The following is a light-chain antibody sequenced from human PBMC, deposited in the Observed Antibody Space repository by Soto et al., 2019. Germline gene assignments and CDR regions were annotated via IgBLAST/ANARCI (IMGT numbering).Light chain of an antibody. CDR2: DVT. CDR3: SSFTTSSTLV. CDR1: SSDVGGYNY. Sequence: QSALTQPASVSGSPGQSITISCTETSSDVGGYNYVSWYQQHPGKAPKLMIYDVTNRPSGVSNRFSGSKSANTASLTISGLQAEDEADYYCSSFTTSSTLVFGGGTKLTVL. V-gene: IGLV2-14*03. J-gene: IGLJ2*01.